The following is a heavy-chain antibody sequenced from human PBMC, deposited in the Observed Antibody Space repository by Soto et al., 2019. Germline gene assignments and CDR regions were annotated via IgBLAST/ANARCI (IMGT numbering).Heavy chain of an antibody. Sequence: LSGTLSLTGAVYGGSFSGYYWSWIRQPPGKVLDWIGEINHSGSTNYNPSLKSRVTISVDTSKNQFSLKLSSVTAADTAVYYCARATPGYGSGSPTRYYGMDXWGQGTTFTVS. CDR2: INHSGST. D-gene: IGHD3-10*01. V-gene: IGHV4-34*01. CDR1: GGSFSGYY. CDR3: ARATPGYGSGSPTRYYGMDX. J-gene: IGHJ6*02.